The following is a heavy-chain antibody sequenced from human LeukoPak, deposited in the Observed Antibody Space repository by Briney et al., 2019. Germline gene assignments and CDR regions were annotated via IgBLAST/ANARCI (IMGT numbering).Heavy chain of an antibody. CDR1: GFTVDSNY. CDR3: AKDGNYGELDY. V-gene: IGHV3-30*18. J-gene: IGHJ4*02. D-gene: IGHD4-17*01. Sequence: PGRSLRLSCAASGFTVDSNYLSWVRQAPGKGLEWVAVISYDGSNKYYADSVKGRFTISRDNSKNTLYLQMNSLRAEDTAVYYCAKDGNYGELDYWGQGTLVTVSS. CDR2: ISYDGSNK.